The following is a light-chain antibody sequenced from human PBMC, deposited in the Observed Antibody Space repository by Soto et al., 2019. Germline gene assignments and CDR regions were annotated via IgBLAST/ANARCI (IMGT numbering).Light chain of an antibody. CDR2: KAS. Sequence: DIQMTQSPSTLSASVGDRVTISCRASQSVSNWLVWYQQKPGKAPKLLIYKASSLESGVPSRFSGSGSGTEFTLTISSLQPDDFATYYCQQYNYYWTFGQGTKVEIK. CDR3: QQYNYYWT. V-gene: IGKV1-5*03. J-gene: IGKJ1*01. CDR1: QSVSNW.